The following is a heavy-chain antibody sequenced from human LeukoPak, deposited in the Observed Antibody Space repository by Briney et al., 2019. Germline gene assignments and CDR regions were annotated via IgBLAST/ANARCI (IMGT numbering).Heavy chain of an antibody. V-gene: IGHV3-30*18. CDR2: ISYDGSNK. J-gene: IGHJ4*02. D-gene: IGHD3-22*01. CDR1: GFTFSSYG. Sequence: GGSLRLSCAASGFTFSSYGMHWVRQAPGKGLEWVAIISYDGSNKYYADSVKGRFTISRDNSKNTLYLQMNSLRAEDTAVYYCAKDQYYYDSSGYFVGDYWGQGTLVTVSS. CDR3: AKDQYYYDSSGYFVGDY.